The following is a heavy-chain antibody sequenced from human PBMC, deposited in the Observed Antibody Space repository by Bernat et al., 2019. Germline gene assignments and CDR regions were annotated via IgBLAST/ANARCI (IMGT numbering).Heavy chain of an antibody. V-gene: IGHV4-34*01. CDR1: GGSFSGYY. D-gene: IGHD2-15*01. CDR2: INHSGSA. Sequence: QVQLQQWGAGLLKPSETLSLTCAVYGGSFSGYYWSWIRQPPGKGLEWIGEINHSGSANYNPSLKSRVTISEDKSKKQFSLKLRSVTAADTAVYYCVRGGYCSGGNCYGNYYYMDVWGKGTTVTVSS. CDR3: VRGGYCSGGNCYGNYYYMDV. J-gene: IGHJ6*03.